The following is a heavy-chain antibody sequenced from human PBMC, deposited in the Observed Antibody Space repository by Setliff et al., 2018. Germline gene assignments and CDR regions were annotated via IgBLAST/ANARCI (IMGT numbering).Heavy chain of an antibody. CDR3: ARDVFDFRTGEGGP. J-gene: IGHJ5*02. CDR1: GDSFSDYY. CDR2: INHRGST. D-gene: IGHD3-3*01. Sequence: SETLSLTCAVYGDSFSDYYWSWIRQPPGKGLEWIEEINHRGSTNYSPSLRSRVTMSVDTSKNQVSLNLNSVTAADTAVYYCARDVFDFRTGEGGPWGQGTRVTVSS. V-gene: IGHV4-34*01.